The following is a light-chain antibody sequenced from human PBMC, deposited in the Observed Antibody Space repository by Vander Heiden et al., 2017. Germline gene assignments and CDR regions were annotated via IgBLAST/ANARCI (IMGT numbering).Light chain of an antibody. CDR3: QQDDNLPIT. Sequence: DIQMTQSPSSLSASVGDRVTITCQATHDITNYLNWYQQKPGKAPKLLIYGASNLETGVSSRFSGSGSGTDFTFTISSLQPEDIATYYCQQDDNLPITFGGGTKVEIK. J-gene: IGKJ4*01. CDR1: HDITNY. V-gene: IGKV1-33*01. CDR2: GAS.